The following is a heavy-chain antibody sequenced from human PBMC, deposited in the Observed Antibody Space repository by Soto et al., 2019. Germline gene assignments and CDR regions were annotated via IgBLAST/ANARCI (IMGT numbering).Heavy chain of an antibody. V-gene: IGHV3-23*01. CDR2: TRSNGEYT. D-gene: IGHD6-6*01. J-gene: IGHJ6*02. CDR3: AKESMSVAVSASRVYGMDV. Sequence: VGSLRLSCAGSGFTFSNYAMTWVRQAPGKGLEWVSTTRSNGEYTYYAGSVKGRFTVSRDNSQNALFLEMSSLRAEDTAVYYCAKESMSVAVSASRVYGMDVWGQGTTVTVSS. CDR1: GFTFSNYA.